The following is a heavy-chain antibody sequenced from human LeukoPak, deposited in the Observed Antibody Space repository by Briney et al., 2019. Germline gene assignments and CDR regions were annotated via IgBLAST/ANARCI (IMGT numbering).Heavy chain of an antibody. CDR1: GGSISSYY. V-gene: IGHV4-59*01. CDR3: AREGYYYDSSGYKN. CDR2: IYYSGST. J-gene: IGHJ4*02. Sequence: TSSETLSLTCTVSGGSISSYYWSWIRQPPGKGLEWIGYIYYSGSTNYNPSLKSRVTISVDTSKYQFSLKLSSVTAADTAVYYCAREGYYYDSSGYKNWGQGTLVTVSS. D-gene: IGHD3-22*01.